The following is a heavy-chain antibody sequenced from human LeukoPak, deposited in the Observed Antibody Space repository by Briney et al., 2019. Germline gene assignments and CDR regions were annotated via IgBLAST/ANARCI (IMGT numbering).Heavy chain of an antibody. V-gene: IGHV3-30*18. D-gene: IGHD4-17*01. J-gene: IGHJ4*02. CDR2: ISSDGSNT. Sequence: PGRSLRLSCAASGFTFSSYGMHGVRQAPGKGLDWVAVISSDGSNTHYADSVKGRFTISRDNSKNTLSLQMDSLRADDTAVYYCAKDQAAFGDYDFDYWGQGTLVTVSP. CDR1: GFTFSSYG. CDR3: AKDQAAFGDYDFDY.